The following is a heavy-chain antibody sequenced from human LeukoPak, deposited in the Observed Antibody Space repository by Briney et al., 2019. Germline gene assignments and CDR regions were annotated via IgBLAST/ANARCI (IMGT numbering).Heavy chain of an antibody. V-gene: IGHV4-4*02. J-gene: IGHJ6*03. Sequence: PSGTLSLTCAVSGGSISSSNWWSWVRQPPGKGLEWIGEIYHSGSTNYNPSLTSRVTISVDTSKNQFSLKLSSVTAADTAVYYCASIVGATFPHYYYYYMDVWGKGTTVTVSS. CDR2: IYHSGST. CDR1: GGSISSSNW. D-gene: IGHD1-26*01. CDR3: ASIVGATFPHYYYYYMDV.